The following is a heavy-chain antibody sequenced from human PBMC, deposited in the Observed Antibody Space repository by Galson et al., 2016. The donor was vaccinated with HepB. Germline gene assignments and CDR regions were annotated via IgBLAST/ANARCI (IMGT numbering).Heavy chain of an antibody. CDR1: GFTFSSYA. CDR2: LSGRGDNT. Sequence: SLRLSCAASGFTFSSYAMTWVRQAPGKGLQWVSALSGRGDNTYYADSMKGRFSISRDNSENTLFLQMNSLSAEDTATYYCAKDRHPYDYIGGKDHWGQGTLVTVSS. CDR3: AKDRHPYDYIGGKDH. V-gene: IGHV3-23*01. J-gene: IGHJ4*02. D-gene: IGHD3-16*01.